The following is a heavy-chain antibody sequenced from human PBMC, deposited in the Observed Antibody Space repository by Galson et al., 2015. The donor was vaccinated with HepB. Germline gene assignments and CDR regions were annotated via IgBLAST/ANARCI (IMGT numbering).Heavy chain of an antibody. J-gene: IGHJ4*02. CDR3: ARVADSDYGDHSHFDY. V-gene: IGHV3-11*06. CDR2: ISGSAIYT. Sequence: SLRLSCAASGFTFSDYYMSWIRQAPGKGLEWLSYISGSAIYTNYADSVKGRFTISRDNVKNSMYLQMNSLRAEDTAVYYCARVADSDYGDHSHFDYWGQGTLVTVSS. CDR1: GFTFSDYY. D-gene: IGHD4-17*01.